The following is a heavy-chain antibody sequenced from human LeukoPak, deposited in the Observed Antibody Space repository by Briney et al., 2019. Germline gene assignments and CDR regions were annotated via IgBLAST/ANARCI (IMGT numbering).Heavy chain of an antibody. CDR1: GFTFSDYW. CDR3: ARDKIVGATNFDF. J-gene: IGHJ4*02. V-gene: IGHV3-7*01. D-gene: IGHD1-26*01. Sequence: SGGSLRLPCAASGFTFSDYWMSWVRQVPGKGLEWVANMKQDGSEKYYVDSVKGRFTISRDNAKNSLYLQMNSLRAEDTAVYYCARDKIVGATNFDFWGQGTLVTVSS. CDR2: MKQDGSEK.